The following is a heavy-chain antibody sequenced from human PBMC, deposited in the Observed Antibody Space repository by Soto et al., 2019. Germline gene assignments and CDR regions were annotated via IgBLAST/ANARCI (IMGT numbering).Heavy chain of an antibody. V-gene: IGHV4-39*01. CDR2: IYYSGST. D-gene: IGHD6-13*01. CDR3: ARRQAGPFDY. Sequence: PLETLSLTCTVSGGSISSSSYYWGWIRQPPGKGLEWIGSIYYSGSTNYNPSLKSRVTISVDTSKNQFSLKLTSVTAADAAVYYCARRQAGPFDYWGQGTLVTVSS. J-gene: IGHJ4*02. CDR1: GGSISSSSYY.